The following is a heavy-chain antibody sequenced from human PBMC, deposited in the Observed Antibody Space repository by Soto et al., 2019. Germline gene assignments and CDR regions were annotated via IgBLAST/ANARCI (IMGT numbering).Heavy chain of an antibody. V-gene: IGHV4-34*01. CDR1: GGSFSGYY. D-gene: IGHD2-21*01. Sequence: PSETLSLTCAVYGGSFSGYYWSWIRQPPGKGLEWIGEINHSGSTNYNPSLKSRVTISVDTSKNQFSLKLSSVTAADTAVYYCARAPFLDVWGQGTTVTV. J-gene: IGHJ6*02. CDR2: INHSGST. CDR3: ARAPFLDV.